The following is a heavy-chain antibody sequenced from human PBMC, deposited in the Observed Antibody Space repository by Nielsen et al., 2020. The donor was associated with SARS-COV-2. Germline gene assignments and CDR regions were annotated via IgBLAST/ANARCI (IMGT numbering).Heavy chain of an antibody. V-gene: IGHV4-59*01. CDR2: IYHSGNT. CDR1: GGSIGSYY. Sequence: SETLSLTCNVSGGSIGSYYWSWIRQPPGKGLEWIGFIYHSGNTNYSPSLKSRVTISADRSKNQFSLNLRSVTAADTAVYFCAREGDCSKGVCYIRGMDVWGKGTTVTVSS. CDR3: AREGDCSKGVCYIRGMDV. D-gene: IGHD2-8*01. J-gene: IGHJ6*03.